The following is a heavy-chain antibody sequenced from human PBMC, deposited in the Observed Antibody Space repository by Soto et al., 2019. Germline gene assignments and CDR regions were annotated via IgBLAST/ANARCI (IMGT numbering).Heavy chain of an antibody. Sequence: QVQLVQSGAEVKKPGSSVKVSCKASGGTLSRYAISWVRQAPGQGREWMGGIIPIFGAANYAQKFQDRVTIIADESTSTAYMELSRLRSEDTAVYYCARVGRTVAGRGYYFDYWGQGTLVTVSS. CDR1: GGTLSRYA. CDR2: IIPIFGAA. CDR3: ARVGRTVAGRGYYFDY. J-gene: IGHJ4*02. D-gene: IGHD6-19*01. V-gene: IGHV1-69*01.